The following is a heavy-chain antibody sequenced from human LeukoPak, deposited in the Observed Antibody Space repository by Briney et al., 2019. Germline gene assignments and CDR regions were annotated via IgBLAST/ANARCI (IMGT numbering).Heavy chain of an antibody. D-gene: IGHD2-2*02. CDR2: IRYDGSNK. CDR1: GFTFSSYG. J-gene: IGHJ1*01. CDR3: EKESRRGYCSSTSCYTYFQH. V-gene: IGHV3-30*02. Sequence: PGGSLRLSCAASGFTFSSYGMHWVRQAPGKGLEWVAFIRYDGSNKYYADSVKGRFTISRDNSKNTLYLQMNSLRAEDTAVYYCEKESRRGYCSSTSCYTYFQHWGQGTLVTVSS.